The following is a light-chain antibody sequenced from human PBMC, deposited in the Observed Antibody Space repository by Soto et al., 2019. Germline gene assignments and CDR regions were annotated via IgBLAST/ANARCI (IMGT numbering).Light chain of an antibody. Sequence: EIVLTQSPATLSLSPGGRATLSCRASQSVSSNLAWYQQKPGQAPRLLIYGASTRATGIPARFSGSGSGTEFTLTISRLQSEDFAVYYCQQYNNWPPWTVGQGTKVDIK. V-gene: IGKV3-15*01. CDR3: QQYNNWPPWT. CDR2: GAS. CDR1: QSVSSN. J-gene: IGKJ1*01.